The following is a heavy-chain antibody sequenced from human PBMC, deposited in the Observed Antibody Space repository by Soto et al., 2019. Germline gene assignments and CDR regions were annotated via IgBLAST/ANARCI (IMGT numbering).Heavy chain of an antibody. CDR3: ARGIRTAHFVY. D-gene: IGHD2-21*02. CDR1: GGSISSGGYS. CDR2: IYHSGST. V-gene: IGHV4-30-2*01. J-gene: IGHJ4*02. Sequence: TSETLSLTCAVSGGSISSGGYSWSWIRQPPGKGLEWIGYIYHSGSTYYNPSLKSRVTISVDRSKNQFSLKLSSVTAADTAVYYCARGIRTAHFVYWGQGTLVTVSS.